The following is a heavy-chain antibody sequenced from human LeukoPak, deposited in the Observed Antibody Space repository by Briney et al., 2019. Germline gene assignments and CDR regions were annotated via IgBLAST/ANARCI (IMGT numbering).Heavy chain of an antibody. CDR3: AKKYYYGSGTYIFYFDY. Sequence: PGGSLRLSCAASGFTLNSYGLNWVRQAPGKGLEWVSSISSDRSDKYYADSVKGRFTISRDNGKKSLYLQMNSLRAEDTALYYCAKKYYYGSGTYIFYFDYWGQGTPVTVSS. CDR2: ISSDRSDK. V-gene: IGHV3-21*04. D-gene: IGHD3-10*01. CDR1: GFTLNSYG. J-gene: IGHJ4*02.